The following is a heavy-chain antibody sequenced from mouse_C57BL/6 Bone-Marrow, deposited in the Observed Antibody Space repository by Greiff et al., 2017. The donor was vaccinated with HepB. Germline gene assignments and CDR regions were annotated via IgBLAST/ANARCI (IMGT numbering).Heavy chain of an antibody. CDR2: IYPGSGST. CDR3: ASDSNLRRGYFDV. Sequence: QVQLKQPGAELVKPGASVKMSCKASGYTFTSYWITWVKQRPGHGLEWIGDIYPGSGSTNYNEKFKSKATLTVDTSSSTAYMQLSSLTSEDSAVYYCASDSNLRRGYFDVWGTGTTVTVSS. D-gene: IGHD2-5*01. J-gene: IGHJ1*03. CDR1: GYTFTSYW. V-gene: IGHV1-55*01.